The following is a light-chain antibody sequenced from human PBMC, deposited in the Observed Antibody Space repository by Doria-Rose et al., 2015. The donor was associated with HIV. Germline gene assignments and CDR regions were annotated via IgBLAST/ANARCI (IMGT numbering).Light chain of an antibody. J-gene: IGKJ2*01. V-gene: IGKV1-NL1*01. CDR2: GAS. CDR1: QAISNS. Sequence: GDRVTITCRASQAISNSLAWYQQIPGKAPKLLVYGASRLETGVPSSFSGSGSGTDYTLTISSLQPEDFATYYGQQYYTTPMYTGGQGNKLESK. CDR3: QQYYTTPMYT.